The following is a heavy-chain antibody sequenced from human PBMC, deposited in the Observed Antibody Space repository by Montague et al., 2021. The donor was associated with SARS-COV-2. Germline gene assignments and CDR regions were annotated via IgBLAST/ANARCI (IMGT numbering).Heavy chain of an antibody. CDR2: IYYSGST. CDR1: GGSITSYY. CDR3: AMRGGALDAFDI. D-gene: IGHD4-17*01. J-gene: IGHJ3*02. V-gene: IGHV4-59*05. Sequence: SETLSLTCTVSGGSITSYYWTWIRQPLGKGLEWVGRIYYSGSTYYNPSLKSRVTISVDTSKNQFSLKLSSVTAADTAVYYCAMRGGALDAFDIWGQGTMVIVSS.